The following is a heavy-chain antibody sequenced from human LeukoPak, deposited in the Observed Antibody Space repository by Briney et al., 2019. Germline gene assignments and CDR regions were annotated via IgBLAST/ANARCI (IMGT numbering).Heavy chain of an antibody. V-gene: IGHV4-59*12. Sequence: PSETLSLTCTVSGGSISSYYWSWIRQPPGKGLEWIGYIYYSGSTNYNPSLKSRVTISVDTSKNQFSLKLSSVTAADTAVYYCAVGETGTKVDYWGQGILVTVSS. J-gene: IGHJ4*02. D-gene: IGHD3-10*01. CDR3: AVGETGTKVDY. CDR1: GGSISSYY. CDR2: IYYSGST.